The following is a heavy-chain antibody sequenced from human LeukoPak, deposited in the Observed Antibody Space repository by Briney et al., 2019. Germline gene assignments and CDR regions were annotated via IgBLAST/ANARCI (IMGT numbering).Heavy chain of an antibody. J-gene: IGHJ4*02. Sequence: GGSLRLSCVASGFTFRSYAMSWVRQAPGKGLEWVSTNSSGGSTYYADSLKGRFTISRDISKNTLYLQMNSLRAEDTAIYYCALLMMYAIDFDYWGQGILVFVSS. CDR3: ALLMMYAIDFDY. V-gene: IGHV3-23*01. CDR2: NSSGGST. D-gene: IGHD2-8*01. CDR1: GFTFRSYA.